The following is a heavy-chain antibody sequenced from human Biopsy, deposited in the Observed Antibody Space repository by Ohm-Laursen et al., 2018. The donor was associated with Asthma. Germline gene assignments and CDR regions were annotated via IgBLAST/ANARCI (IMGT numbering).Heavy chain of an antibody. Sequence: PTQTLTLTCTFSGLSLSTSGVGVGWIRQPPGKALEWLALIFWDDDKRYSPSLKSRLTITKDTSKNQVVLTMTNMDPVDTATYYCAHRYSSLRGWAFDPWGQGTLVTVSS. V-gene: IGHV2-5*02. J-gene: IGHJ5*02. D-gene: IGHD6-13*01. CDR2: IFWDDDK. CDR3: AHRYSSLRGWAFDP. CDR1: GLSLSTSGVG.